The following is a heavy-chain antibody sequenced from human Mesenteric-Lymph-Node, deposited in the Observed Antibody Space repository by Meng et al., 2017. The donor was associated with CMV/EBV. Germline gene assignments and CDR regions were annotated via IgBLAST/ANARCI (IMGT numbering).Heavy chain of an antibody. D-gene: IGHD2-21*01. CDR3: TRGHYCGGDCYSPYYFDY. J-gene: IGHJ4*02. CDR1: GFTFSSYS. CDR2: IRSKAYGGTT. Sequence: GGSLRLSCAASGFTFSSYSMHWVRQAPGKGLEWVGFIRSKAYGGTTEYAASVKGRFTISRDDSKSIAYLQMNSLKTEDTAVYYCTRGHYCGGDCYSPYYFDYWGQGTLVTVSS. V-gene: IGHV3-49*04.